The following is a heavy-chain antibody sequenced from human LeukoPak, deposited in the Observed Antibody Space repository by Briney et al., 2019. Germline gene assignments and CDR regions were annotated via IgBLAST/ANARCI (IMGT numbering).Heavy chain of an antibody. CDR2: INGRGHT. CDR3: AKEVDCPSDRLFFHS. Sequence: QPGGSLRLSCAASGFTFDRFTIHWVHQTPGKGLEWVSLINGRGHTFYADSVKGRFTISRDNSRNSVFLQMNSLRPEDTALYHCAKEVDCPSDRLFFHSWGQGTLVTVSS. V-gene: IGHV3-43*01. D-gene: IGHD5-12*01. CDR1: GFTFDRFT. J-gene: IGHJ4*02.